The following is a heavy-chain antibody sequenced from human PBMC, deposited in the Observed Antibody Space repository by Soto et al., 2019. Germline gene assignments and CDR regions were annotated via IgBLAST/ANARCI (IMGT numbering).Heavy chain of an antibody. J-gene: IGHJ3*01. D-gene: IGHD1-26*01. V-gene: IGHV3-48*03. CDR2: IHPSGQPI. CDR3: ARRASR. CDR1: GFTYSSSE. Sequence: GGSLRLSCAVSGFTYSSSEMYWVRQAPGKGLEWISYIHPSGQPIFYADSVKGRFTISRDNANNSLFLQMNSLRAEDTAVYYCARRASRWGQGTMVTVSS.